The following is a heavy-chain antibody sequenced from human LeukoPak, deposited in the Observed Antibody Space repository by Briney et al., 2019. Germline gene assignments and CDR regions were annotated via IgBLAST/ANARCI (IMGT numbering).Heavy chain of an antibody. CDR2: INHSGST. V-gene: IGHV4-34*01. Sequence: SETLSLTCAVYGRSFSGCYWSWIRQPPGKGLEWIGEINHSGSTNNNPSLKSRVTISVDTSKNQFSLKLSSVTAADTAVYYCARGAGPHYYYYMDVWGKGTTVTVSS. J-gene: IGHJ6*03. CDR1: GRSFSGCY. D-gene: IGHD6-19*01. CDR3: ARGAGPHYYYYMDV.